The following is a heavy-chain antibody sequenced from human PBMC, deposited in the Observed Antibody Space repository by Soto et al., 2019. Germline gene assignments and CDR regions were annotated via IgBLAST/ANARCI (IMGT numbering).Heavy chain of an antibody. Sequence: QMQLVQSGPEVKKPGTSVKVSCKASGFTFTSSAVQWVRQARGQRLEWIGWIVVGSGNTNYAQKFQERVTITRDMSTRTAYMQLSRLRSEDTAVYYCAAAPPIADYYFDYWGQGTLVTVSS. V-gene: IGHV1-58*01. CDR3: AAAPPIADYYFDY. CDR1: GFTFTSSA. D-gene: IGHD2-15*01. CDR2: IVVGSGNT. J-gene: IGHJ4*02.